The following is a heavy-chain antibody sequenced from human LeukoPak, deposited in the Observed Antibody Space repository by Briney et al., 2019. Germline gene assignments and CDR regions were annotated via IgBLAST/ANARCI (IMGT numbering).Heavy chain of an antibody. Sequence: GASVKVSCKASGGTFSSYAISWVRQAPGQGLEWMGGIIPIFGTANYAQKFQGRVTITTDESTSTAYMELSSLRSEDTAVYHCARAEDYYDSSGYLAAPNDAFDIWGQGTMVTVSS. D-gene: IGHD3-22*01. J-gene: IGHJ3*02. CDR1: GGTFSSYA. CDR3: ARAEDYYDSSGYLAAPNDAFDI. V-gene: IGHV1-69*05. CDR2: IIPIFGTA.